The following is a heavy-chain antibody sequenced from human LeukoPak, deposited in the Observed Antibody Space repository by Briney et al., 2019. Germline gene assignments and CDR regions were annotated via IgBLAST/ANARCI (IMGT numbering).Heavy chain of an antibody. CDR3: ARDRVGTGRALLDL. Sequence: GGSLRLSCAASGFTVNSNYMSWVRQAPGKGLEWVSIIYSGGSTYYADSVKGRFTISRDNSKNTLYLQMNSLKDEDTAVYYCARDRVGTGRALLDLWGQGTLVTVSS. J-gene: IGHJ5*02. CDR2: IYSGGST. CDR1: GFTVNSNY. D-gene: IGHD1-14*01. V-gene: IGHV3-53*01.